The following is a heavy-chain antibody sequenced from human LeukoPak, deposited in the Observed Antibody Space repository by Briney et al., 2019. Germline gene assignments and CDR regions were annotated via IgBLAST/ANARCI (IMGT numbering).Heavy chain of an antibody. D-gene: IGHD1-26*01. Sequence: YPGGSLRLSCAASGFTFSSYAMSWIRQPPGKGLEWVSSISSSSSYIYYADSVKGRFTISRDNAKNSLYLQMNSLRAEDTAVYYCAREWELRGAFDIWGQGTMVTVSS. V-gene: IGHV3-21*01. J-gene: IGHJ3*02. CDR2: ISSSSSYI. CDR1: GFTFSSYA. CDR3: AREWELRGAFDI.